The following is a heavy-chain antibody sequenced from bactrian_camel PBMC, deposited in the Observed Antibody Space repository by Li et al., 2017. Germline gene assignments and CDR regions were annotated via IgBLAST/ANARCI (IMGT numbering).Heavy chain of an antibody. Sequence: EVQLVESGGGSVQAGGSLRLSCAASEYTYSTFCMGWFRQAPGKQREGVATIYNTGGATYYGDSVKGRFTISQDNAKNMVYLQMNNLKPEDSAMYYCAADPSWLQLLNKRGRYWGQGTQVTVS. CDR1: EYTYSTFC. V-gene: IGHV3S40*01. CDR2: IYNTGGAT. J-gene: IGHJ4*01. CDR3: AADPSWLQLLNKRGRY. D-gene: IGHD6*01.